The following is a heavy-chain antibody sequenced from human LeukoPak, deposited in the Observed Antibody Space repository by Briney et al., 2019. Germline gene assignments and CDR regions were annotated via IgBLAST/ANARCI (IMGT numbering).Heavy chain of an antibody. Sequence: PGGSLRLSCAASGFTFSNYWMHWVRQAPGKGLVWVSRIYIDGTGTFYADSVKGRFTISRDNAKNTLYLQMNSLRAEDTAVYYCAKEARRYSYGLSDYWGQGTLVTVSS. CDR3: AKEARRYSYGLSDY. J-gene: IGHJ4*02. CDR2: IYIDGTGT. V-gene: IGHV3-74*01. CDR1: GFTFSNYW. D-gene: IGHD5-18*01.